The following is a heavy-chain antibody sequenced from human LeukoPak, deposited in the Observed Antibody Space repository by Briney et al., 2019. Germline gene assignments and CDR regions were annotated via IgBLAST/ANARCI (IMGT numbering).Heavy chain of an antibody. V-gene: IGHV3-30-3*01. D-gene: IGHD6-13*01. CDR2: ISYNGSNK. CDR3: ARAHIAAAVDYYYGMDV. Sequence: GGSLRLSCAASGFTFSSYAMHWVRQAPGKGLEWVAVISYNGSNKYYADSVKGRFTISRDNAKNSLYLQMNSLRAEDTAVYYCARAHIAAAVDYYYGMDVWGQGTTVTVSS. CDR1: GFTFSSYA. J-gene: IGHJ6*02.